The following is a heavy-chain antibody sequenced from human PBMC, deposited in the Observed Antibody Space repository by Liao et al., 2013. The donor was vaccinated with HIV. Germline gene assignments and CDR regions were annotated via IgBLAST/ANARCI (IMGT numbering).Heavy chain of an antibody. Sequence: QVQLQQSGPGLVKPSETLSLTCAVYGGSFSGYYWSWIRQPPGKGLEWIGEINHSGSTNYNPSLKSRGTLSLDTSKNQFSLKLSSVTAADTAVYYCARDRGGGAYCGGDCHSFDYWGQGTLVTVSS. CDR3: ARDRGGGAYCGGDCHSFDY. J-gene: IGHJ4*02. CDR2: INHSGST. D-gene: IGHD2-21*01. CDR1: GGSFSGYY. V-gene: IGHV4-34*01.